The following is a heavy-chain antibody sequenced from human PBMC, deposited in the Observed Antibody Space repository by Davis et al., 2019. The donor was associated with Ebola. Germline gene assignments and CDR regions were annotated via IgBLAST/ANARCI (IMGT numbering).Heavy chain of an antibody. D-gene: IGHD3-3*01. Sequence: GGSLRLSCAASGFTFSSYGMHWVRQAPGKGLEWVAVIWYDGSNKYYADSVKGRFTISRDNSKNTLYLQMNSLRAEDTAVYYCARDETGFGDFWSGPIDYWGQGTLVTVSS. CDR1: GFTFSSYG. J-gene: IGHJ4*02. CDR3: ARDETGFGDFWSGPIDY. CDR2: IWYDGSNK. V-gene: IGHV3-33*01.